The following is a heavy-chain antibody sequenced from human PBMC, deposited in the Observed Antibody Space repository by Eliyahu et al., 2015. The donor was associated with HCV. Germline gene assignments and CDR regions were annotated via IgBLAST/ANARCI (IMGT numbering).Heavy chain of an antibody. CDR3: AREATSWFYFDS. CDR1: GDSISTGSYY. J-gene: IGHJ4*02. D-gene: IGHD2-2*01. V-gene: IGHV4-61*02. Sequence: QVQLQESXPGLVKPSQTLSLTCTVSGDSISTGSYYWTWIRQPAGKGLEWIGRVYTTGSTNYNPSLKSRITMSVDRSKTHSSLTLNSVTAADTAVYYCAREATSWFYFDSWGQGIPVTVSS. CDR2: VYTTGST.